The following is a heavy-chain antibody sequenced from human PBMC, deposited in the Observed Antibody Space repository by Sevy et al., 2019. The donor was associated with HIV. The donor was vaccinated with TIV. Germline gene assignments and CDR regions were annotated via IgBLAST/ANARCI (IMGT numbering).Heavy chain of an antibody. D-gene: IGHD1-26*01. CDR3: ASLELLDALDI. J-gene: IGHJ3*02. CDR2: ISYAGSNK. V-gene: IGHV3-30-3*01. Sequence: GGSLRLSCAASGFTFSSYAMHWVRQAPGKGLEWVAVISYAGSNKYYADSVKGRFTISRDNSKNTLYLQMNSLRAEDTAVYYCASLELLDALDIWGQGTMVAVSS. CDR1: GFTFSSYA.